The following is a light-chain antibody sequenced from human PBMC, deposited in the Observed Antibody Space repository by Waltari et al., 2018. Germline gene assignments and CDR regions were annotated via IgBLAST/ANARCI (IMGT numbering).Light chain of an antibody. CDR3: SSHTRSSTHV. CDR1: SSDIGGYDY. CDR2: GVT. J-gene: IGLJ2*01. V-gene: IGLV2-14*01. Sequence: QSALTQPASVSGSPGQSITISCTGTSSDIGGYDYVSWYQQHPGKAPKLMVYGVTNRPSGVSNRFTGAQAGNTASLTSSGLQAEDEADYYCSSHTRSSTHVFGGGTKVTVL.